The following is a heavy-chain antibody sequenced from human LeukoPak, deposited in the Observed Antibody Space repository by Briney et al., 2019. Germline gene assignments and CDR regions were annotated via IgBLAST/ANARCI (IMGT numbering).Heavy chain of an antibody. CDR1: GGTFRSYA. D-gene: IGHD6-19*01. CDR2: IIPIFGTA. J-gene: IGHJ4*02. Sequence: ASVKVSGKASGGTFRSYAISWVRQAPGQGLQWMGGIIPIFGTANYAQKFQGRVTITADESTSTAYMELSSLRSEDTAVYYCAGGIAVAGEIDYWGQGTLVTVSS. CDR3: AGGIAVAGEIDY. V-gene: IGHV1-69*13.